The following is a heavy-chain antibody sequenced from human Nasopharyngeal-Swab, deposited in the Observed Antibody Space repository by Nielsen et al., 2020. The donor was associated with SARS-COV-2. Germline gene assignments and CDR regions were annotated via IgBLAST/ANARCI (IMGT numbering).Heavy chain of an antibody. J-gene: IGHJ4*02. V-gene: IGHV3-7*01. D-gene: IGHD3-16*01. CDR2: IKPDGSEK. CDR1: GFTFSRYW. CDR3: TREGGDTALDH. Sequence: GGSLTLSCAASGFTFSRYWMSWVRHAPRNGLEWVANIKPDGSEKYYLDSAKGRLTISRDNVKKSLYLQMNSLRAEATAVYYCTREGGDTALDHWGQGTLVTVSS.